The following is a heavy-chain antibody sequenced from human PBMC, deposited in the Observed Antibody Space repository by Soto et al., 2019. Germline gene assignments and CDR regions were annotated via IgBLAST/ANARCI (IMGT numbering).Heavy chain of an antibody. J-gene: IGHJ4*02. D-gene: IGHD3-10*01. CDR3: AGGSGSYYTYGYFDY. Sequence: ASVKVSCKASGGTFSSYAISWVRQAPGQGLEWMGGIIPIFGTANYAQKFQGRVTITADESTSTAYMELSSLRSEDTAVYYCAGGSGSYYTYGYFDYWGQGTLVTVSS. CDR1: GGTFSSYA. CDR2: IIPIFGTA. V-gene: IGHV1-69*13.